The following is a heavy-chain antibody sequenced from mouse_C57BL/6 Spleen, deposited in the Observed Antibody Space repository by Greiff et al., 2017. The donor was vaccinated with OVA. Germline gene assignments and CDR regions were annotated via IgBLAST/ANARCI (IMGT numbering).Heavy chain of an antibody. Sequence: VQLQQSGAELVMPGASVKLSCKASGYTFTSYWMHWVKQRPGQGLEWIGEIDPSDSYTNYNQKFEGKSTLTVDKSSSTAYMQLSSLTSEDSAVYYCARGYGNHAMDYWGQGTSVTVSS. V-gene: IGHV1-69*01. D-gene: IGHD2-1*01. CDR1: GYTFTSYW. CDR3: ARGYGNHAMDY. J-gene: IGHJ4*01. CDR2: IDPSDSYT.